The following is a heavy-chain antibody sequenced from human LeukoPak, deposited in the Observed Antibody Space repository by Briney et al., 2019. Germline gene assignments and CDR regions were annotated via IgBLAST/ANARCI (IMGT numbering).Heavy chain of an antibody. D-gene: IGHD6-13*01. CDR2: IIPIFGTA. V-gene: IGHV1-69*13. CDR1: GGTFSSSS. Sequence: ASVKVSCKASGGTFSSSSISWVRQAPGQGLEWMGGIIPIFGTANYAQKFQGRVTITADESTSTAYMELSSLRSEDTAVYYCASIYDSAAGTGGFDYWGQGTLVTVSS. CDR3: ASIYDSAAGTGGFDY. J-gene: IGHJ4*02.